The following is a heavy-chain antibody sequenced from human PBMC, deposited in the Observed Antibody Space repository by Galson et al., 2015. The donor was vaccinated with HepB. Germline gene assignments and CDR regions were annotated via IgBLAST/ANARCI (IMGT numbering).Heavy chain of an antibody. Sequence: SLRLSCAASGFTFSNAWMNWVRQAPGKGLEWVGRIKSKTDGGTTDYAAPVKGRFTISRDDSKNTLYLQMNSLKTEDTAVYYCNGGTVAATHYYYYGMDVWGQGTTVTVSS. CDR1: GFTFSNAW. D-gene: IGHD2-15*01. J-gene: IGHJ6*02. V-gene: IGHV3-15*07. CDR2: IKSKTDGGTT. CDR3: NGGTVAATHYYYYGMDV.